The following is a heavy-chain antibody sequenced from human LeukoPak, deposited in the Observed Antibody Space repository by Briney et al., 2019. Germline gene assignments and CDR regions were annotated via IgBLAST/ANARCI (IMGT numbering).Heavy chain of an antibody. CDR1: GGTFSSYA. V-gene: IGHV1-69*13. D-gene: IGHD6-13*01. CDR3: ARVAAAGTVYFDY. Sequence: SVKVSCKASGGTFSSYAISWVRQAPGQGLEWMGGIIPIFGTATYAQKFQGRVTITADESTSTAYMELSSLRSEDTAVYYCARVAAAGTVYFDYWGQGTLVTVSS. J-gene: IGHJ4*02. CDR2: IIPIFGTA.